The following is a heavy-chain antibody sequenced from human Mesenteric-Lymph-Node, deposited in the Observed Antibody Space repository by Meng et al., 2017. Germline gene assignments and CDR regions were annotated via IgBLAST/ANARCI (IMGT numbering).Heavy chain of an antibody. D-gene: IGHD3-22*01. CDR3: AVLYDSSGTNAFDI. Sequence: GESLKISCKGSGYSFSHYWIGWVRQMPGKGLEWMGIIYPGDSDTRYSPSFQGQVTISADKSISTAYLQWSSLKASDTAMYYCAVLYDSSGTNAFDIWGQGTMVTVSS. V-gene: IGHV5-51*01. CDR2: IYPGDSDT. J-gene: IGHJ3*02. CDR1: GYSFSHYW.